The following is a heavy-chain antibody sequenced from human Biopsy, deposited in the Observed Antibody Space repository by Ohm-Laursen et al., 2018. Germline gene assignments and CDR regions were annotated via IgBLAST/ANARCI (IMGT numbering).Heavy chain of an antibody. J-gene: IGHJ6*02. CDR2: ISSGGTTI. CDR1: GFPFSDNY. V-gene: IGHV3-11*01. Sequence: SLRLSCTASGFPFSDNYMRWIRQAPGKGLEWVSYISSGGTTIYYADSVKGRFTISRDNAKNSLYLQMNSLRADDTAVYYCARDTRWSPYHMDVWGQGTTVTVSS. D-gene: IGHD4-23*01. CDR3: ARDTRWSPYHMDV.